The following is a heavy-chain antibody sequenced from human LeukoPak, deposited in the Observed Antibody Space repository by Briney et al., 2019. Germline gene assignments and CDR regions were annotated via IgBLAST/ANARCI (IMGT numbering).Heavy chain of an antibody. CDR2: IKQEGSEK. Sequence: GGSLRLSCAASGFIFSSYWMSWVRQAPGKGLEWVANIKQEGSEKYYVDSVKGRFTISRDNAKNSLYLQMNSLRAEDTAVYYCAKCFSYDSSGYYRDAFDIWGQGTMVTVSS. V-gene: IGHV3-7*01. J-gene: IGHJ3*02. CDR1: GFIFSSYW. D-gene: IGHD3-22*01. CDR3: AKCFSYDSSGYYRDAFDI.